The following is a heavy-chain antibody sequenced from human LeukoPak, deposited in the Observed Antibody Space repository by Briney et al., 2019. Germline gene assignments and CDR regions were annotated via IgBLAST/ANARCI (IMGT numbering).Heavy chain of an antibody. D-gene: IGHD6-19*01. Sequence: PSETLSLTCAVYGGSLSGYYWSWIRQPPGEGLEWIGEINHSGSTNYDPSLKSRVTISVDTSKNQFSLKLNSVTAADTAVYYCARDVAVAGSDFDYWGQGTLVTVSS. J-gene: IGHJ4*02. CDR2: INHSGST. V-gene: IGHV4-34*01. CDR1: GGSLSGYY. CDR3: ARDVAVAGSDFDY.